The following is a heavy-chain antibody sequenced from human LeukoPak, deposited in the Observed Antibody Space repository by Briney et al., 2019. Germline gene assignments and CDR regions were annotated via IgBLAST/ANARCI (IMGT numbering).Heavy chain of an antibody. Sequence: PSETLSLTCTVSGGSISSDDYYWSWIRQPPGKGLEWIGFIYYTGSTYYNPSLKSRVTISMDTSKNQFSLRLSSVTAGDTAVYYCARCPSPGWFDPWGQGTLVTVSS. J-gene: IGHJ5*02. CDR1: GGSISSDDYY. V-gene: IGHV4-30-4*08. CDR3: ARCPSPGWFDP. CDR2: IYYTGST.